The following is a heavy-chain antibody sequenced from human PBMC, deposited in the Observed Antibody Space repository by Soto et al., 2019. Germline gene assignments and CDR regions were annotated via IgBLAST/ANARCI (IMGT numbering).Heavy chain of an antibody. CDR3: ERANRVSRFDY. J-gene: IGHJ4*02. D-gene: IGHD3-22*01. V-gene: IGHV2-5*02. CDR2: IYWAADK. CDR1: GFSLSTSGVG. Sequence: QITLKASGPTLVKPTQTLTLTCTFSGFSLSTSGVGVGWLRQPPGKALEWLALIYWAADKRYSPSLKSRLTITKDTSKNQVVLTMTNMDPVDTATYYCERANRVSRFDYWGQGTLVTVSS.